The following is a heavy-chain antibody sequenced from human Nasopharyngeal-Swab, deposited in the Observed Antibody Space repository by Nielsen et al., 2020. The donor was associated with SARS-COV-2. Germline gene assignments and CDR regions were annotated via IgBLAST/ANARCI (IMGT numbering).Heavy chain of an antibody. Sequence: GESLKISCAASGFTFSSYAMSWVRQAPGKGLEWVSAISGSGGSIYYADSVKGRFTISRDNAKSSLYLQMNSLRAEDTAVYYCARFSCDYVWGSYRCDTFDIWGQGTMVTVSS. J-gene: IGHJ3*02. CDR2: ISGSGGSI. CDR1: GFTFSSYA. V-gene: IGHV3-23*01. D-gene: IGHD3-16*02. CDR3: ARFSCDYVWGSYRCDTFDI.